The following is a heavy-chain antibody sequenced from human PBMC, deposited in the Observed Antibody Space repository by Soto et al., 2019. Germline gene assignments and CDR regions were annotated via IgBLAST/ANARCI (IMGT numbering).Heavy chain of an antibody. D-gene: IGHD6-13*01. CDR3: ARAMEIAAPAPVYYFDY. Sequence: QVQLVQSGAEVKKPGSSVKVSCKASGGTFSSYAISWVRQAPGQGLEWMGGIIPIFGTANYEQKFQGRVTITADESTSTAYMELSSLRSEDTAVYYCARAMEIAAPAPVYYFDYWGQGTLVTVSS. CDR1: GGTFSSYA. CDR2: IIPIFGTA. J-gene: IGHJ4*02. V-gene: IGHV1-69*01.